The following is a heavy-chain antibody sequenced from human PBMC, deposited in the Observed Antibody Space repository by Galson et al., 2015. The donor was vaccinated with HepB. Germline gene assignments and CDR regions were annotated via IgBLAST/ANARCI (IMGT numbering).Heavy chain of an antibody. V-gene: IGHV1-46*01. CDR3: ARGGYCSSTSCYTGTYYYGMDV. J-gene: IGHJ6*02. CDR2: INPSGGST. CDR1: GSTFTSYY. D-gene: IGHD2-2*02. Sequence: SVKVSCKASGSTFTSYYMHWVRQAPGQGLEWMGIINPSGGSTSYAQKFQGRVTMTRDTSTSTVYMELSSLRSEDTAVYYCARGGYCSSTSCYTGTYYYGMDVWGQGTTVTVSS.